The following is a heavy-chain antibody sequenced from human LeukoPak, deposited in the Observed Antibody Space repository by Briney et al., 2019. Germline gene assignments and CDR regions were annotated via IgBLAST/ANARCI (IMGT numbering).Heavy chain of an antibody. CDR3: ARVVKGSGWGYYFDY. Sequence: ASAKVSCKASGYTFTSYYMHWVRQAPGQGLEWMGIINPSGGSTSYAQKFQGRVTMTRDTSTSTVYMELSSLRSEDTAVYYCARVVKGSGWGYYFDYWGQGTLVTVSS. V-gene: IGHV1-46*01. J-gene: IGHJ4*02. CDR2: INPSGGST. CDR1: GYTFTSYY. D-gene: IGHD6-19*01.